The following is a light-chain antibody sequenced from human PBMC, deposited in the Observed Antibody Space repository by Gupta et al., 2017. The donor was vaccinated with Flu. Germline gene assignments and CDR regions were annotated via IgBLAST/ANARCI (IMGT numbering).Light chain of an antibody. Sequence: DSQMTQSPSTLSASVGARVTISCRASQSITVWLAWYQHEPGKAPKLLIYKASSSESRVPSRFSGCGYGSAFTLTIAGLQPDAFATCYCQEESSQSYTFGQGTKLEIK. CDR3: QEESSQSYT. V-gene: IGKV1-5*03. CDR2: KAS. J-gene: IGKJ2*01. CDR1: QSITVW.